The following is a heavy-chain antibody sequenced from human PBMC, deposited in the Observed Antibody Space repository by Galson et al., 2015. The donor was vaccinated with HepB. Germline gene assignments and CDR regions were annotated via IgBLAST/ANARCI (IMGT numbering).Heavy chain of an antibody. V-gene: IGHV3-30-3*01. J-gene: IGHJ4*02. D-gene: IGHD2-2*01. Sequence: SLRLSCAASGFTFSSYAMHWVRQAPGKGLEWVAVISYDGSNKYYADSVKGRFTISRDNSKNTLYLQMNSLRAEDTAVYYCARFNVVVPAAMADYWGQGTLVTVSS. CDR1: GFTFSSYA. CDR2: ISYDGSNK. CDR3: ARFNVVVPAAMADY.